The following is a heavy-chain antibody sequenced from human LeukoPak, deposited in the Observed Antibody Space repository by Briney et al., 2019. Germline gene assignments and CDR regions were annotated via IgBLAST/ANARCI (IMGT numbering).Heavy chain of an antibody. CDR3: AGTGRLFDY. Sequence: WGSLRLSCAVSGFTFSSHWMSWVRQAPGKGLEWVANIRQDGSEKFYADSVKGRFTISRDNAKNSLYLQMNTLTADDTAVYCCAGTGRLFDYWGQGTLVTVSS. CDR2: IRQDGSEK. J-gene: IGHJ4*02. V-gene: IGHV3-7*05. CDR1: GFTFSSHW. D-gene: IGHD6-25*01.